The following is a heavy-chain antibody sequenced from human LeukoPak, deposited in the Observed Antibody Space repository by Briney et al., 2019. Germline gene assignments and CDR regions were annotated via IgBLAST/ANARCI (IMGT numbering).Heavy chain of an antibody. Sequence: GGSLRLSCAASGFTFSGYSMNWVRQAPGKGLEWVSSISSSSSNIYYAGSVKGRFTISRDNAKNSLYLQMNSLRAEDTAVYYCARSIAVARYYFDYWGQGTLVTVS. CDR1: GFTFSGYS. CDR2: ISSSSSNI. D-gene: IGHD6-19*01. CDR3: ARSIAVARYYFDY. V-gene: IGHV3-21*01. J-gene: IGHJ4*02.